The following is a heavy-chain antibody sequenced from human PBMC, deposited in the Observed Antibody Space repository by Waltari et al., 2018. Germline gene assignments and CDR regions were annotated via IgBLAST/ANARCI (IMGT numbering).Heavy chain of an antibody. V-gene: IGHV4-38-2*02. D-gene: IGHD4-17*01. J-gene: IGHJ4*02. CDR1: GYSISSGYY. Sequence: QVQLQESGPGLVKPSETLSLTCAVSGYSISSGYYWGWIRQPPGKGLEWIGSIYHSGSNYYNPTLKSRVTISVDTSKNQFSLELSSVTAADTAVYYCARDFRYGDCYFDYWGQGTLVTVSS. CDR3: ARDFRYGDCYFDY. CDR2: IYHSGSN.